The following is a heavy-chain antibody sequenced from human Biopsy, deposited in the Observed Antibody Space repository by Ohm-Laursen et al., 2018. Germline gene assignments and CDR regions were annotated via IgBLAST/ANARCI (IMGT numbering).Heavy chain of an antibody. CDR1: GDSFNGYY. Sequence: SDTLSLTCAVYGDSFNGYYWSWIRQTPGKGLEWIGEINHSGRTNCNPSLKSRVTISVDTSKNQFSLKVRSVTAADTAVYYCVRGVDYYDPYHYYALDVWGQGTTVTVSS. CDR3: VRGVDYYDPYHYYALDV. CDR2: INHSGRT. D-gene: IGHD3-22*01. V-gene: IGHV4-34*01. J-gene: IGHJ6*02.